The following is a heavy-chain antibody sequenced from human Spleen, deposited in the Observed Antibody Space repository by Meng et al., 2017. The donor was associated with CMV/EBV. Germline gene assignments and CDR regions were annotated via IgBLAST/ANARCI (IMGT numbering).Heavy chain of an antibody. CDR2: IYYSGNT. Sequence: GSLRLSRTVSGESVSSDSHYWSWVRQHPGKGLEWIGYIYYSGNTNYNPSLKSRVTISLHTSINQFFLRLSSVTAADTALYFCARDLGSSTNYYDSSGYIDAFDIWGQGTMVTVSS. D-gene: IGHD3-22*01. V-gene: IGHV4-61*01. CDR3: ARDLGSSTNYYDSSGYIDAFDI. CDR1: GESVSSDSHY. J-gene: IGHJ3*02.